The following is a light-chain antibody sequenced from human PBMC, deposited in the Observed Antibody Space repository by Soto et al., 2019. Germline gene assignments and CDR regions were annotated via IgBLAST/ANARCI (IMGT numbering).Light chain of an antibody. Sequence: IVLTKSAVTLSLSPGERAILSCRASQSLSSSFLAWYQQKPGQAPRLLIYSSSNRATGIPARFSASGSGTDFTLTISRLEPEDFAVYYCQQYTGAPLTFGQGTKVDI. J-gene: IGKJ1*01. CDR2: SSS. CDR1: QSLSSSF. V-gene: IGKV3-20*01. CDR3: QQYTGAPLT.